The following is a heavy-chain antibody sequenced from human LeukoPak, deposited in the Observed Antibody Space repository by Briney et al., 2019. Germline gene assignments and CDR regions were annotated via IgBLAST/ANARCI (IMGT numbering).Heavy chain of an antibody. CDR1: GFTFSSYS. V-gene: IGHV3-48*01. Sequence: GGSLRLSCAASGFTFSSYSMNWVRQAPGNGLEWVSYISSSSSTIYYADSVKGRFTISRDNAKNSLYLQMNSLRAEDTAVYYCASSGVACQFDYWGQGTLVTVSS. CDR3: ASSGVACQFDY. J-gene: IGHJ4*02. D-gene: IGHD3-3*01. CDR2: ISSSSSTI.